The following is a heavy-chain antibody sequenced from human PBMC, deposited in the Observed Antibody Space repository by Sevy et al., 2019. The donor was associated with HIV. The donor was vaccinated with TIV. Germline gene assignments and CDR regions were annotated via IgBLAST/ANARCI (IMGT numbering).Heavy chain of an antibody. CDR1: GYTFTSYG. CDR2: ISAYNGNT. J-gene: IGHJ4*02. Sequence: ASVKVSCKASGYTFTSYGISWVRQAPGQGLEWMGWISAYNGNTNYAQKLQGRVTMTTDTSTSTAYMELRSLRSDDTAVYYCARARRYYYDCSGSSRVFDYWGQGTLVTVSS. CDR3: ARARRYYYDCSGSSRVFDY. V-gene: IGHV1-18*01. D-gene: IGHD3-22*01.